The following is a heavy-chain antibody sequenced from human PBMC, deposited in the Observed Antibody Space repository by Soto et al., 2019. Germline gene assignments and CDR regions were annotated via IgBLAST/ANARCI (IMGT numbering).Heavy chain of an antibody. CDR2: QTGST. CDR3: AVFKGGAGGNGY. D-gene: IGHD2-8*02. J-gene: IGHJ4*02. Sequence: QVQLQESGPGLIKPSETLSLTCTVSGGSVTSGSYHWTWIRQPPGKGLEWIGQTGSTNYNPSLKSRITISVDPPKNQFSLSLSSVTAADTAVYYCAVFKGGAGGNGYWGQGTQVTVSS. V-gene: IGHV4-61*01. CDR1: GGSVTSGSYH.